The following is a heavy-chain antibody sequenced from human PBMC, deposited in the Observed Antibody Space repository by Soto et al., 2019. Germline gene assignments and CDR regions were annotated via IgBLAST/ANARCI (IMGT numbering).Heavy chain of an antibody. Sequence: PSETLSLTCTDSGGSISRGDYYWSWILQPPGKGREWIGYIYYSGSTYHNPSLKSRVTISVDTSKNQFSLKLSSVTAADTAVYYWARDNILGILYGGMDVWGQGTTVTVSS. CDR3: ARDNILGILYGGMDV. D-gene: IGHD3-3*01. V-gene: IGHV4-30-4*01. CDR1: GGSISRGDYY. J-gene: IGHJ6*02. CDR2: IYYSGST.